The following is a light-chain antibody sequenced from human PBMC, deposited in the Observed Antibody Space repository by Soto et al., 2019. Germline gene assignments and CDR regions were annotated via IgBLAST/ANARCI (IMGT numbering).Light chain of an antibody. CDR2: AAS. J-gene: IGKJ4*01. V-gene: IGKV1-9*01. Sequence: DIQLTQSPSFLSASVGDRVTITCRASQGISSYLAWFQQKPGKAPKLLIYAASTLQSGVPSRFSGSGSGTDVTLTISSLQPEDFATYYCQHLNSYPLTFGGGTKVEIK. CDR3: QHLNSYPLT. CDR1: QGISSY.